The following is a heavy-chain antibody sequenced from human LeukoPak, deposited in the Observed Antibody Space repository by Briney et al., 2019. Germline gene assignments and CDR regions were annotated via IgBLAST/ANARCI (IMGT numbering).Heavy chain of an antibody. CDR1: GYTLTGLS. D-gene: IGHD5-18*01. V-gene: IGHV1-46*01. CDR2: INPSGGST. J-gene: IGHJ3*02. Sequence: ASVKVSCKVSGYTLTGLSMHWVRQAPGQGLEWMGIINPSGGSTSYAQKFQGRVTMTRDTSTSTVYMELSSLRSEDTAVYYCARAVVQLWSKYPDAFDIWGQGTMVTVSS. CDR3: ARAVVQLWSKYPDAFDI.